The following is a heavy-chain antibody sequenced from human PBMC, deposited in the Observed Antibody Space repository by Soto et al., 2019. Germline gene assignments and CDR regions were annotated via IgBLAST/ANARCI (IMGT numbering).Heavy chain of an antibody. CDR2: SSAYNGNT. J-gene: IGHJ5*02. D-gene: IGHD3-22*01. CDR1: GYTFTSYG. V-gene: IGHV1-18*01. CDR3: ARENSYYDSSGYYYWFDH. Sequence: SSVKVSCKASGYTFTSYGISWVRQAPGQGLEWMGLSSAYNGNTNYAQKLQGRVTMTTDTSTSTAYMELRSLRYDDTAVSYCARENSYYDSSGYYYWFDHWGQGTLVTVSS.